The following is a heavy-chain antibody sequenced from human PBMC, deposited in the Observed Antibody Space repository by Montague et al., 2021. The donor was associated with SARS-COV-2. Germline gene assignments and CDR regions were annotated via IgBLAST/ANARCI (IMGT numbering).Heavy chain of an antibody. Sequence: CAISGDSVSSNSATWNWVRQSPSRGLEWLGRTYCRSKWYNDYAVSVRGRVTINPDTSKNQFSLQLNSVTPEDTAIYYRTSGREGNYNVMDVWGQGTTVTVSS. D-gene: IGHD1-1*01. J-gene: IGHJ6*02. CDR3: TSGREGNYNVMDV. CDR2: TYCRSKWYN. CDR1: GDSVSSNSAT. V-gene: IGHV6-1*01.